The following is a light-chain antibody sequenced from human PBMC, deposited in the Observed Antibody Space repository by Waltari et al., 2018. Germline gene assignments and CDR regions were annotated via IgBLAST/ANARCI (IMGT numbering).Light chain of an antibody. V-gene: IGLV2-8*01. CDR1: SRDVGRYDL. CDR3: SSYAGTNNLV. Sequence: QSALTQPPSASGSPGQSVTISCPGTSRDVGRYDLFSWYQQHPGKVPKLIIYEVNRRPSGVPDRFSGSKSGNTASLTVSGLRAEDEADYYCSSYAGTNNLVFGGGTKLTVL. J-gene: IGLJ3*02. CDR2: EVN.